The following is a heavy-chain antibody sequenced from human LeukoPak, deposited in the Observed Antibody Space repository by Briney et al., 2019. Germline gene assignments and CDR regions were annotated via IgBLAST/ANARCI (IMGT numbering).Heavy chain of an antibody. CDR3: ARSHRGNYATVTTETGDY. Sequence: SETLSLTCAVYGGSFSGYYWSWIRQPPGKGLEWIGEINHSGSTNYNSSLKSRVTISVDTSKNQFSLKLSSVTAADTAVYYCARSHRGNYATVTTETGDYWGQGTLVTVSS. CDR1: GGSFSGYY. D-gene: IGHD4-11*01. V-gene: IGHV4-34*01. J-gene: IGHJ4*02. CDR2: INHSGST.